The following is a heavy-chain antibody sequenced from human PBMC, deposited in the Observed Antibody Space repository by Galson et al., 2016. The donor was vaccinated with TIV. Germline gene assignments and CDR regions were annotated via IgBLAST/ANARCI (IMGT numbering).Heavy chain of an antibody. J-gene: IGHJ5*02. Sequence: SVKVSCKASGYTFTAYYLHWVRQAPGQGLEWMGWIDPDSGNTNYAQKFQGRVTLTRDTSTSTAYMEMRSLRYDDTAVYHCARVCRVSCALDPWVQGSLVTVS. CDR2: IDPDSGNT. CDR3: ARVCRVSCALDP. CDR1: GYTFTAYY. V-gene: IGHV1-2*02. D-gene: IGHD5-24*01.